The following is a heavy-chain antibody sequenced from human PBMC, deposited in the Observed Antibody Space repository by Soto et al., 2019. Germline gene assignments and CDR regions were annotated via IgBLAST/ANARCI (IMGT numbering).Heavy chain of an antibody. CDR1: GFTFSSYA. V-gene: IGHV3-23*01. D-gene: IGHD2-15*01. CDR3: AKWQLYCSGGSCYSTFHYYYGMDV. J-gene: IGHJ6*02. CDR2: ISGSGGST. Sequence: GGSLRLSCAASGFTFSSYAMSWVRQAPGKGLEWVSAISGSGGSTYYADSVKGRFTISRDNSKNTLYLQMNSLRAEDTAVYYCAKWQLYCSGGSCYSTFHYYYGMDVWGQGTTVTVSS.